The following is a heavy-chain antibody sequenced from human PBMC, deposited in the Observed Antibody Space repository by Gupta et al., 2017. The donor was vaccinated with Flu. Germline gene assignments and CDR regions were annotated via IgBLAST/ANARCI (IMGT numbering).Heavy chain of an antibody. CDR1: GFVFSSSW. D-gene: IGHD6-6*01. V-gene: IGHV3-74*01. CDR3: ARGLYSTSSTDGFDL. Sequence: RLVESGGGLVQPGGSLRLPCAASGFVFSSSWMHWVSQGPGEGLVWVSRMNSDGSTTTYADSVRGRFTISRDNAKNTLYLQMSSLSVEDTAVYYCARGLYSTSSTDGFDLWGLGTMVTVSS. J-gene: IGHJ3*01. CDR2: MNSDGSTT.